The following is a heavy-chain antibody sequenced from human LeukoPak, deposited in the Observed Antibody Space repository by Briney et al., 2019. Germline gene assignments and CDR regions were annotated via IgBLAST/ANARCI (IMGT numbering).Heavy chain of an antibody. D-gene: IGHD2-21*02. V-gene: IGHV3-21*01. Sequence: GGSLRLSCAASGFTFSSYSMNWVRQAPGKGLEWVSSISSSSSYIYYADSVKGRFTISRDNAKNSLYLQMNSLRAEDTAVYYCARDLGLAYCGGDCYSDYWGQGTLVTVSS. CDR1: GFTFSSYS. J-gene: IGHJ4*02. CDR2: ISSSSSYI. CDR3: ARDLGLAYCGGDCYSDY.